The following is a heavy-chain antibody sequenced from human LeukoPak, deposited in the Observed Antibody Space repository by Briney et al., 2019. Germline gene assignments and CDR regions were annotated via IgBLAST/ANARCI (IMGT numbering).Heavy chain of an antibody. Sequence: GESLKISCKGSGYSFTSYWIGWVRQMPGKGLEWMGIIYPGDSDTRYSPSFQGQVTISADKSISTAYLQWSSLKASDTAMYYCARHKRGSAAIGSQCYYMDVWGKGTTVTVSS. CDR1: GYSFTSYW. CDR2: IYPGDSDT. CDR3: ARHKRGSAAIGSQCYYMDV. D-gene: IGHD2-2*01. V-gene: IGHV5-51*01. J-gene: IGHJ6*03.